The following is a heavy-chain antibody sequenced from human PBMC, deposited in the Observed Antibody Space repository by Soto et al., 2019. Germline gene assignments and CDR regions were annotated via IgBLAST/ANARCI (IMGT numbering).Heavy chain of an antibody. CDR1: GFIFNNYA. D-gene: IGHD3-10*01. V-gene: IGHV3-23*01. Sequence: EVQLLESGGALVQPGGSLGLSCAASGFIFNNYAMSWVRQARGKGLEWVSGISANGGRTYYADSVKGRFTISRDNSNNTLFLQINSLRAEDTAVYYCAKGAGFGEDWGQGTLVTVSS. CDR2: ISANGGRT. J-gene: IGHJ4*02. CDR3: AKGAGFGED.